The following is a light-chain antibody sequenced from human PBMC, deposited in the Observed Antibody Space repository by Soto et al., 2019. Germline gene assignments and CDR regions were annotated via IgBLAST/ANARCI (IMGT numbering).Light chain of an antibody. V-gene: IGKV3-15*01. Sequence: EIVMTQSPATLSVSPGERATLSCRASQSVTSNLAWYQQKPGQAPRLLIYDAFPRATGIPARFSGSGSGTESTLTISSLQAEDFAAYYCQQYHNWPLTFGGGTKVEIK. CDR2: DAF. J-gene: IGKJ4*01. CDR1: QSVTSN. CDR3: QQYHNWPLT.